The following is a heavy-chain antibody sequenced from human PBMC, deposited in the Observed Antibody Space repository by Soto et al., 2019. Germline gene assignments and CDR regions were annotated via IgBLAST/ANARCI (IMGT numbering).Heavy chain of an antibody. D-gene: IGHD3-10*01. CDR2: ISSTGNTI. Sequence: VQLVESGGALVKSGGSLRLSCAASGFIFSDYYMSWVRQAPGKGLECLSSISSTGNTIYYADSVQARFTISSDNAKKSQFLPMGEPRDEDSAFYYSTICMCLYTSGSFDPGGQGTLVTVSS. V-gene: IGHV3-11*01. J-gene: IGHJ5*02. CDR3: TICMCLYTSGSFDP. CDR1: GFIFSDYY.